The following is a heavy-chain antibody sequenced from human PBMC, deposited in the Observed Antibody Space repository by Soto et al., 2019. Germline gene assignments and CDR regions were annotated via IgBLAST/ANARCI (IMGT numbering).Heavy chain of an antibody. CDR2: IYYSGST. Sequence: EDLSLTATDSGGSISSSSYDRGWIRQPPGKGLEWIGSIYYSGSTPYNPSLKSRVTISVDTSKNQFYLTLNSVTAADTAVYYWARSGHGDTSNVDDWGQGTLATVSS. CDR1: GGSISSSSYD. J-gene: IGHJ4*02. V-gene: IGHV4-39*01. CDR3: ARSGHGDTSNVDD. D-gene: IGHD5-12*01.